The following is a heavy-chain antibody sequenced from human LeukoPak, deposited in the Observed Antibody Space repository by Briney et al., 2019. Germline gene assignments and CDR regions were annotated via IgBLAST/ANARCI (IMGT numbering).Heavy chain of an antibody. V-gene: IGHV1-46*01. CDR1: GYTFTSYY. CDR3: ARVRRGIAANYFDY. CDR2: INPSGGST. J-gene: IGHJ4*02. D-gene: IGHD6-13*01. Sequence: ASVKVSCKASGYTFTSYYMHWVRQAPGQGLEWMGIINPSGGSTSYPQQFQGRVTMTTDTSTSTVYMELSSLRSENTAVYYCARVRRGIAANYFDYWGQGTLVTVSS.